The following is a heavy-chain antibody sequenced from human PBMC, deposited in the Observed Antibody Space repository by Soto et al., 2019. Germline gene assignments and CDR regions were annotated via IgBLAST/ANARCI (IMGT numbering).Heavy chain of an antibody. CDR2: IIPIFGTA. D-gene: IGHD3-22*01. V-gene: IGHV1-69*13. CDR3: ARVPSYYYDRWGYYGMDV. CDR1: RHLQQLF. J-gene: IGHJ6*02. Sequence: SVKSLQGFWRHLQQLFYQLGATGPGQGLEWMGGIIPIFGTANYAQKFQGRVTITADESTSTAYMELSSLRSEDTAVYYCARVPSYYYDRWGYYGMDVWGQGTTVTVSS.